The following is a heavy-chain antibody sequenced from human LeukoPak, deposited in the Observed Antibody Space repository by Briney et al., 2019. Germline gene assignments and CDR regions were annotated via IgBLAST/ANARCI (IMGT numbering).Heavy chain of an antibody. CDR3: AKDIYPRNSSPFDY. J-gene: IGHJ4*02. V-gene: IGHV3-9*03. Sequence: PGGSLRLSCAASGFSVRSNYMSWVRQAPGKGLEWVSGVSWNSGSIGYADSVKGRFTISRDNAKNSLYLQMNSLRAEDMALYYCAKDIYPRNSSPFDYWGQGTLVTVSS. CDR2: VSWNSGSI. D-gene: IGHD6-19*01. CDR1: GFSVRSNY.